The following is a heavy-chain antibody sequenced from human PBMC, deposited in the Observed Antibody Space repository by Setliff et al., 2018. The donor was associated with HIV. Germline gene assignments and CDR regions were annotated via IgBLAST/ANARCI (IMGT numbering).Heavy chain of an antibody. CDR2: ISYSGKT. Sequence: SETLSLTCGISGGSFSGFYWAWIRQPPGKGLEWIGEISYSGKTNKNPSLKSRVTISADTSRTQFSLNLISVTAADTAVDYCARATYGSRAGTGLYFDSWGQGALVTVSS. J-gene: IGHJ4*02. D-gene: IGHD6-6*01. V-gene: IGHV4-34*01. CDR3: ARATYGSRAGTGLYFDS. CDR1: GGSFSGFY.